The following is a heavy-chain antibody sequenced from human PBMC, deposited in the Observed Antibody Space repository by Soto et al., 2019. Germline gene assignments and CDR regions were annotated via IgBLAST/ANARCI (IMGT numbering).Heavy chain of an antibody. CDR3: ARESQINSWKLIDY. V-gene: IGHV6-1*01. CDR2: TYYRSKWYN. J-gene: IGHJ4*02. Sequence: KQSQTLSITCAISGDSVSSNSAAWNWIRQSPSRGLEWLGRTYYRSKWYNDYAVSVKSRITINPDTSKNQFSLQLNSVTPEDTAVYYCARESQINSWKLIDYWGQGTLVTVSS. CDR1: GDSVSSNSAA. D-gene: IGHD1-1*01.